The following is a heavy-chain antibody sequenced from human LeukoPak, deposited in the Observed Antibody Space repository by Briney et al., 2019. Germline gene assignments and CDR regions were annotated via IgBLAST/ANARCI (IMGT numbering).Heavy chain of an antibody. CDR1: GFTFSSYW. D-gene: IGHD2-2*02. CDR2: ISSDGSST. Sequence: PGGSLRLSCAASGFTFSSYWMNWVRQAPGKGLVWVSRISSDGSSTSYADSVKGRFTISRDNAKNTLYLQMNSLRAEDTAVYYCARENEYCSSASCYKPEDYWGQGTLVTVSS. J-gene: IGHJ4*02. V-gene: IGHV3-74*01. CDR3: ARENEYCSSASCYKPEDY.